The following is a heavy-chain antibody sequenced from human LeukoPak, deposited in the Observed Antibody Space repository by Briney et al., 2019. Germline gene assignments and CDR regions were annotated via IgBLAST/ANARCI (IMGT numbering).Heavy chain of an antibody. J-gene: IGHJ6*02. CDR3: ASRVGATMAYYYYGMDV. D-gene: IGHD1-26*01. CDR1: GGTFSSYA. V-gene: IGHV1-69*01. Sequence: SVKVSCKASGGTFSSYAISWVRQAPGQGLEWMGGIIPIFGTANYAQKFQGRVTITADESTSTAYMELSSLRSEDTAVYYCASRVGATMAYYYYGMDVWGQGTTVTVSS. CDR2: IIPIFGTA.